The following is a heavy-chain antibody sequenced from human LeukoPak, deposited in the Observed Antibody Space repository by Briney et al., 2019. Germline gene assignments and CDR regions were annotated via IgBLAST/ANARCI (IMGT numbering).Heavy chain of an antibody. Sequence: PSETLSLTCTVSGGSISSGGYYWSWIRQPPGKGLEWIGYIYYSGSTYYNPSLKSRVTISVDTSKNQFSLKLSSVTAADTAVYYCARGVGLATVVTPSLDWGQGTLVTVSS. CDR1: GGSISSGGYY. CDR3: ARGVGLATVVTPSLD. CDR2: IYYSGST. D-gene: IGHD4-23*01. V-gene: IGHV4-30-4*01. J-gene: IGHJ4*02.